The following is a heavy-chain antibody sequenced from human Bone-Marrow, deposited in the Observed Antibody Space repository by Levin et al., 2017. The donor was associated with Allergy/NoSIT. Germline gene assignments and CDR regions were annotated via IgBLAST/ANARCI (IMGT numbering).Heavy chain of an antibody. J-gene: IGHJ5*02. D-gene: IGHD6-13*01. CDR2: IYPGDSDT. CDR3: ARSSWHYSSSWYTLSNWFDP. Sequence: KLGESLKISCKGSGYSFTSYWIGWVRQMHGKGLEWMGIIYPGDSDTRYSPSFQGQVTISADKSISTAYLQWSSLKASDTAMYYCARSSWHYSSSWYTLSNWFDPWGQGTLVTVSS. V-gene: IGHV5-51*01. CDR1: GYSFTSYW.